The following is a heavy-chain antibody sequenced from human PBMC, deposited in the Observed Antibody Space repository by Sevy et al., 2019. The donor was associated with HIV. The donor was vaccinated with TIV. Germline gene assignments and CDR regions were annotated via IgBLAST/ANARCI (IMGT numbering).Heavy chain of an antibody. CDR3: ARIKGASSSYAMDV. V-gene: IGHV3-21*04. CDR2: ISSSSDYK. Sequence: GGSLRLSCAASGFTFSAYNMIWVRRAPGKGLEWVSSISSSSDYKYYADSMKGRFTISRDNAKNSLSLQMDSLRAEDTAIYYCARIKGASSSYAMDVWGQGTTVTVSS. CDR1: GFTFSAYN. J-gene: IGHJ6*02. D-gene: IGHD2-2*01.